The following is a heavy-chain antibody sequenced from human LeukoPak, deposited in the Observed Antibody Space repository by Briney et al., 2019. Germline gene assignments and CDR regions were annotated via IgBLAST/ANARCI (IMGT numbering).Heavy chain of an antibody. J-gene: IGHJ6*02. CDR3: ARGLVVVPAAQWGMDV. Sequence: PGGSLRLSCAASGFTFSSYSMNWVRQAPGKGLEWVSYISSSSSTIYYADSVKGRFTISRDNAKNSLYLQMNSLRAEDTAVYYCARGLVVVPAAQWGMDVWGQGTTVTVSS. CDR2: ISSSSSTI. D-gene: IGHD2-2*01. V-gene: IGHV3-48*01. CDR1: GFTFSSYS.